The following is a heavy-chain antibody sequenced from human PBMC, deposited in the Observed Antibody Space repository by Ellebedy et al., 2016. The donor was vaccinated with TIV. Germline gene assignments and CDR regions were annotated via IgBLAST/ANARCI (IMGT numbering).Heavy chain of an antibody. CDR1: GFTFSKYA. CDR3: ARVTYGSGTFDF. D-gene: IGHD3-10*01. Sequence: PGGSLRLSCAASGFTFSKYAMAWVRQAPGKGLEWVSTISGTVGNTYYPDSVKGRFTISRDNSENTLSLQVHSLSAEDTALYYCARVTYGSGTFDFWGQGILVTVSS. CDR2: ISGTVGNT. V-gene: IGHV3-23*01. J-gene: IGHJ4*02.